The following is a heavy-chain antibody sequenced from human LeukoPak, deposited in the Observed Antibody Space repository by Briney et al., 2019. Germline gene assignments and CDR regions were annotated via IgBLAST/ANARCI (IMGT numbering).Heavy chain of an antibody. J-gene: IGHJ4*02. Sequence: GGSLRLSCAASGFTFSSYWMNWARQAPGKGLEWVASINHNGNVNYYVDSVKGRFTISRDNAKNTLYLQMNSLRAEDTAMYYCVRAIGLDFDFWGQGTLVTVSS. CDR3: VRAIGLDFDF. CDR1: GFTFSSYW. V-gene: IGHV3-7*01. CDR2: INHNGNVN. D-gene: IGHD2/OR15-2a*01.